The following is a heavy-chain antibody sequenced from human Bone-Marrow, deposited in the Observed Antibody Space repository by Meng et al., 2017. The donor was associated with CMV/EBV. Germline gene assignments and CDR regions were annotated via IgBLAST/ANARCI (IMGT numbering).Heavy chain of an antibody. V-gene: IGHV1-69*02. CDR2: IIPILGIA. J-gene: IGHJ6*02. CDR3: AEGSSSSGRYYYYGMDV. CDR1: GGTFSSYT. Sequence: SVKVSCKASGGTFSSYTISWVRQAPGQGLEWMGRIIPILGIANYAQKFQGRVTITADNSTSTAYMELSSLRSEDTAVYYCAEGSSSSGRYYYYGMDVWGQGTTVTVSS. D-gene: IGHD6-6*01.